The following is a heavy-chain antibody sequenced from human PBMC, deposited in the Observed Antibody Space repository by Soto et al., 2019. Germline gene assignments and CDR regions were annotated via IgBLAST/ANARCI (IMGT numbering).Heavy chain of an antibody. CDR2: MNRNSGHT. Sequence: QVQLVQSGAEVKKPGASVKVSCKASGYTFTSHDINWMRQTTGQGLEWMGWMNRNSGHTNYAQKLQGRVTMTRGTSISTGYLVWKNLRPEGGDIYFCGGGKSTNWGQGTLVTVSS. D-gene: IGHD2-8*01. CDR3: GGGKSTN. V-gene: IGHV1-8*01. CDR1: GYTFTSHD. J-gene: IGHJ4*02.